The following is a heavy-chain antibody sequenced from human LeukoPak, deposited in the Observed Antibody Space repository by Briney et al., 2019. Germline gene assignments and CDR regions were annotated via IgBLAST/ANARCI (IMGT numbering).Heavy chain of an antibody. D-gene: IGHD3-10*01. CDR1: GYTFISYG. V-gene: IGHV1-2*02. CDR2: INPNSGGT. J-gene: IGHJ6*02. Sequence: ASVKVSCKASGYTFISYGINWVRQAPGQGLEWMGWINPNSGGTNYAQKFQGRVTMTRDTSISTAYMELSRLRSDDTAVYYCARGVVGGMVRGVISRSTRYYYYGMDVWGQGTTVTVSS. CDR3: ARGVVGGMVRGVISRSTRYYYYGMDV.